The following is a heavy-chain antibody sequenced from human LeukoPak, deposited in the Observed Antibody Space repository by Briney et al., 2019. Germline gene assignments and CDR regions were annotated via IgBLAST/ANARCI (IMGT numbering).Heavy chain of an antibody. CDR1: GGSISSGSYY. Sequence: NPSETLSLTCTVSGGSISSGSYYWSWIRQPAGKGLEWIGRIYTSGSTNYNPSLKSRVTISVDTSKNQFSLKLSSVTAADTAVYYCARDRYCSSTSCLGVNWFDPWGQGTLVTVSS. D-gene: IGHD2-2*01. J-gene: IGHJ5*02. V-gene: IGHV4-61*02. CDR2: IYTSGST. CDR3: ARDRYCSSTSCLGVNWFDP.